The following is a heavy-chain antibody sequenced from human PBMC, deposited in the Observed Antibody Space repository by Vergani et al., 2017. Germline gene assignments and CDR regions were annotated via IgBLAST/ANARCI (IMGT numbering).Heavy chain of an antibody. D-gene: IGHD2-2*02. CDR2: ISGSGGST. V-gene: IGHV3-23*01. CDR3: ATIPGGCRYFSSTSCYNYYYGMDV. Sequence: EVQLLESGGGLVQPGGSLRLSCAASGFTFSSYAMSWVRQAPGKGLEWVSAISGSGGSTYYADSVKGRFTISSDNSKNTLYRQMNSLRAADTAVYYCATIPGGCRYFSSTSCYNYYYGMDVWGQGTTVTVSS. CDR1: GFTFSSYA. J-gene: IGHJ6*02.